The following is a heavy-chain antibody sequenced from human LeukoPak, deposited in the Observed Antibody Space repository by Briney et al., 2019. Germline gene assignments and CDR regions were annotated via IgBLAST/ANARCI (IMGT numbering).Heavy chain of an antibody. J-gene: IGHJ4*02. CDR3: ARGLLTDYFDY. V-gene: IGHV4-34*01. Sequence: SETLSLTCAVYGGSFSGYYWSWIRQPPGKGLEWIGEINHSGSTNYNPSLKSRVTISVDTSKNQFSLKLSSVTAADTAVYYCARGLLTDYFDYWGQGTLVTVSS. CDR2: INHSGST. D-gene: IGHD1-26*01. CDR1: GGSFSGYY.